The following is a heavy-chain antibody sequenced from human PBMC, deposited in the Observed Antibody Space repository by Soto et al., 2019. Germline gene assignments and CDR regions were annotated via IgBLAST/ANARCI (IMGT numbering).Heavy chain of an antibody. CDR1: GFTFSSYW. D-gene: IGHD3-22*01. CDR3: ARELRSYYVSSGYWYFDL. Sequence: EVQLVESGGGLVQPGGSLRLSCAASGFTFSSYWMHWVRQAPGKGLVWVSRINSDGSSTSYADSVKGRFTISRDNAKNTLYLQMNSLRAEDTAVYYCARELRSYYVSSGYWYFDLWGRGTLVTVSS. J-gene: IGHJ2*01. V-gene: IGHV3-74*01. CDR2: INSDGSST.